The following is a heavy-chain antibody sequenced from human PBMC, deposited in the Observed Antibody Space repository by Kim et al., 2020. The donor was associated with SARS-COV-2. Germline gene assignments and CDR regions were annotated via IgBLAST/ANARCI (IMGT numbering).Heavy chain of an antibody. CDR3: AKDRLRLGMYGDYDYFDY. CDR1: GFTFGDYA. CDR2: ISWNSGSI. Sequence: GGSLRLSCAASGFTFGDYAMHWVRQAPGKGLEWVSGISWNSGSIGYADSVKGRFTISRDNAKNSLYLQMNSLRAEDTALYYCAKDRLRLGMYGDYDYFDYWGQGTLVTVSS. D-gene: IGHD4-17*01. J-gene: IGHJ4*02. V-gene: IGHV3-9*01.